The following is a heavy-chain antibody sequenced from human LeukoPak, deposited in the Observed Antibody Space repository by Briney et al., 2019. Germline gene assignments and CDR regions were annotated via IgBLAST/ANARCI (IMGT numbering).Heavy chain of an antibody. CDR1: GGPITTRDC. V-gene: IGHV4-4*02. CDR3: ASQGGLRNDF. J-gene: IGHJ4*02. Sequence: PSETLSLTCGVSGGPITTRDCWSWVRQPPGKGLEWIGEICLDGRIHYTPSLKSRISISIDRSKDQFSLNLISVAAADTVIYFCASQGGLRNDFWGQGTLVTVSS. D-gene: IGHD1-26*01. CDR2: ICLDGRI.